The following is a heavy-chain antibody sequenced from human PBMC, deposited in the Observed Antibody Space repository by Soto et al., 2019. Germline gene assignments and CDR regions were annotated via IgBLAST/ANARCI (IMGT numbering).Heavy chain of an antibody. CDR3: ARAWSSSWYGGNWFDP. J-gene: IGHJ5*02. Sequence: PSETLSLTCAVYGGSFSGYYWSWIRHPPGKGLEWIGEINHSGSTNYNPSLKSRVTISVDTSKNQFSLKLSSVTAADTAVYYCARAWSSSWYGGNWFDPWGQGTLVTVSS. V-gene: IGHV4-34*01. CDR2: INHSGST. CDR1: GGSFSGYY. D-gene: IGHD6-13*01.